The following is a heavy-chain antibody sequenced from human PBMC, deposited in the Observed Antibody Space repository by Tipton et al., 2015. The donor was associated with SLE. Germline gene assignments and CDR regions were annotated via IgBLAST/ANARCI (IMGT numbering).Heavy chain of an antibody. Sequence: TLSLTCTVSGASVSSFCWNWIRQSPGKGLEWIACVCNSVSTNYDPSLKSRGTISVDTSKNHFSLRLSSVTAADTGVYYCVKSVVVVSPRDYYYYMDVWGKGTTVTVSS. CDR3: VKSVVVVSPRDYYYYMDV. J-gene: IGHJ6*03. V-gene: IGHV4-59*08. D-gene: IGHD2-15*01. CDR2: VCNSVST. CDR1: GASVSSFC.